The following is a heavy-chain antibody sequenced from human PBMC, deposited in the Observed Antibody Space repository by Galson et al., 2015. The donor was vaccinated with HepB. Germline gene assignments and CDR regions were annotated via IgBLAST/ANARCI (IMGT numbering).Heavy chain of an antibody. J-gene: IGHJ4*02. CDR3: ARGWFRDLHHPTAPFDY. D-gene: IGHD3-10*01. Sequence: SVKVSCKASGYTFIMYGINWVRQAPGQGLEWMGWFSAYNRNTNYAQKFRDRVAMTTDTSTSTAYMELRSLRSDDTAVYYCARGWFRDLHHPTAPFDYWGQGTLVTVSS. CDR2: FSAYNRNT. CDR1: GYTFIMYG. V-gene: IGHV1-18*01.